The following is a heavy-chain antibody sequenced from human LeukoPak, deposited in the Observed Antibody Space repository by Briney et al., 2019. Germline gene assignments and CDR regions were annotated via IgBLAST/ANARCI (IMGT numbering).Heavy chain of an antibody. CDR1: GGSISSSSYY. CDR2: IYYSGST. D-gene: IGHD4-11*01. V-gene: IGHV4-39*01. CDR3: ARRETVKGGCDY. Sequence: PSETLSLTCSVSGGSISSSSYYWGWIRQPPGKGLEWIASIYYSGSTFYNPSFESRVTISVDTSKNQFSLKLSSVTAADTAVYYCARRETVKGGCDYWGQGTLVTVSS. J-gene: IGHJ4*02.